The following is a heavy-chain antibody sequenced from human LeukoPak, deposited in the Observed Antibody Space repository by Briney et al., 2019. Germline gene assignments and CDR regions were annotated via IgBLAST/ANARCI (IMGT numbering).Heavy chain of an antibody. D-gene: IGHD3-22*01. CDR2: IYYSGST. Sequence: SETLSLTCTVSGGSISSSSYYWGWIRQPPGKGLEWIGSIYYSGSTYYNPSLKSRVTISVDTSKNQFSLKLSSVTAADTAVYYYARHGGTYYYDSTEYFDYWGQGTLVTVSS. V-gene: IGHV4-39*01. CDR1: GGSISSSSYY. J-gene: IGHJ4*02. CDR3: ARHGGTYYYDSTEYFDY.